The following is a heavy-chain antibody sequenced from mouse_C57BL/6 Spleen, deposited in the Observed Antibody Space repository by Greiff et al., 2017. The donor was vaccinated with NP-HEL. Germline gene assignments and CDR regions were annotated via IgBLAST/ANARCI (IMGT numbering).Heavy chain of an antibody. J-gene: IGHJ2*01. CDR1: GYTFTTYP. V-gene: IGHV1-47*01. CDR2: FHPYNDDT. CDR3: ARGIYYGYGYYFDY. D-gene: IGHD2-2*01. Sequence: VQLQQSGAELVKPGASVKMSCKASGYTFTTYPIEWMKQNHGKSLEWIGNFHPYNDDTKYNEKFKGKATLTVEKSSSTVYLALSRLTSDDSAVYYCARGIYYGYGYYFDYWGQGTTLTVSS.